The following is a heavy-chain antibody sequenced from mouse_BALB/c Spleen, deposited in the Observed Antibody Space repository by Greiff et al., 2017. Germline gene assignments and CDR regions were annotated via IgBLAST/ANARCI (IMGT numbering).Heavy chain of an antibody. Sequence: EVKLVESGGGLVQPGGSLRLSCATSGFTFTDYYMSWVRQPPGKALEWLGFIRNKANGYTTEYSASVKGRFTISRDNSQSVLYLQMNTLRAEDSATYYCAKGYGSSYEFAYWGRETLVTVSA. CDR1: GFTFTDYY. D-gene: IGHD1-1*01. J-gene: IGHJ3*01. CDR2: IRNKANGYTT. V-gene: IGHV7-3*02. CDR3: AKGYGSSYEFAY.